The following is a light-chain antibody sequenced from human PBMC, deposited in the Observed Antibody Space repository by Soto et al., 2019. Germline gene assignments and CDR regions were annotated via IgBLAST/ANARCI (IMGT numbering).Light chain of an antibody. CDR3: QQAKSFPWT. Sequence: DIQMTQSPSSVSASVGDRVTINCRASQGIGSSLAWYQQKPGKAPNLLIYAASTFQSGVPSRFDARGSGTDFTLTISRLQPEDFGIYYCQQAKSFPWTFGQGTKVGIK. V-gene: IGKV1-12*01. CDR2: AAS. J-gene: IGKJ1*01. CDR1: QGIGSS.